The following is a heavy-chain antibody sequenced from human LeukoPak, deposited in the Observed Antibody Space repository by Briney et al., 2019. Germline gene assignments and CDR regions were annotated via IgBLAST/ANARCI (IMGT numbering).Heavy chain of an antibody. J-gene: IGHJ4*02. D-gene: IGHD3-9*01. Sequence: PSETLSLTCAVYGGSFSGYYWSWIRQPPGKGLEWIGEINHSGSTNYNPSLKSRVTISVDTSKNQFSLKLSSVTAADTAVYYCARAGDILAARFGGWGQGTLVTVSS. CDR2: INHSGST. V-gene: IGHV4-34*01. CDR3: ARAGDILAARFGG. CDR1: GGSFSGYY.